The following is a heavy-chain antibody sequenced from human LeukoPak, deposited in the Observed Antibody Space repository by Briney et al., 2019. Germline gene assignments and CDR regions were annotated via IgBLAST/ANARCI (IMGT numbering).Heavy chain of an antibody. D-gene: IGHD4-17*01. CDR1: GFTFSRYW. CDR2: IKQDGSEK. CDR3: ASSVWAYDDYYFDY. Sequence: GGSLRLSCAASGFTFSRYWMSWVRQAPGKGLEWVANIKQDGSEKYCLDSVKGRFTISRDNSKNSLSLLMNSLRAEDTAVYYCASSVWAYDDYYFDYWGQGTLVTVSS. V-gene: IGHV3-7*01. J-gene: IGHJ4*02.